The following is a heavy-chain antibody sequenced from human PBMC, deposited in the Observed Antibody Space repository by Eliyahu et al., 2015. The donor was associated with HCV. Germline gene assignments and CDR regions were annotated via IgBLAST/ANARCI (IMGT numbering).Heavy chain of an antibody. CDR3: ASGGGGIAVSGTGGWFDP. J-gene: IGHJ5*02. CDR1: GXSIXTYY. CDR2: IHYSGST. Sequence: QVQLQESGPGLVKPSETLSLTCPVSGXSIXTYYXSWIRQPPGKGLEWSGDIHYSGSTNYNPPLKSRVTISVDTSKNQFSLNLTSVTAADTAVYYCASGGGGIAVSGTGGWFDPWGQGTLVTVSS. D-gene: IGHD6-19*01. V-gene: IGHV4-59*01.